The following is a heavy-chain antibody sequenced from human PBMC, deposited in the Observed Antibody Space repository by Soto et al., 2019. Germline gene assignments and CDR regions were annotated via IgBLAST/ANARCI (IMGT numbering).Heavy chain of an antibody. V-gene: IGHV4-39*01. J-gene: IGHJ3*02. Sequence: SETLSLTCTVSGGSISSYYWAWFRQPPGKGREWIGSIYYSGNTYYNPSLKSRVTISVDTAKNQFSLKLSSVTAADTAVYYCARGGNYYDSSGSEVPDAFDIWGQGTMVTVSS. D-gene: IGHD3-22*01. CDR2: IYYSGNT. CDR1: GGSISSYY. CDR3: ARGGNYYDSSGSEVPDAFDI.